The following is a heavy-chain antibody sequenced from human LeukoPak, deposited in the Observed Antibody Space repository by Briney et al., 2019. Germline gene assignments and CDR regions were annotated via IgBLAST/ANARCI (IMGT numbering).Heavy chain of an antibody. D-gene: IGHD3-22*01. CDR3: ARPRYDSSGYYYFDY. CDR1: GDSISSSSYF. CDR2: IYYNGRT. V-gene: IGHV4-39*01. Sequence: PSETLSLTCTVSGDSISSSSYFWGWIRQPPGKGLEWIATIYYNGRTYYNPSLKSRVTVSVDTSKNQFSLKLSSVTAADTTVYYCARPRYDSSGYYYFDYWGQGTLVTVSS. J-gene: IGHJ4*02.